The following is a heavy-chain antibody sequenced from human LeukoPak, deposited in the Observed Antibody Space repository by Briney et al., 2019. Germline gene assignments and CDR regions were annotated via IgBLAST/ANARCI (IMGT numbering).Heavy chain of an antibody. V-gene: IGHV4-59*01. CDR3: ASSIYYYDRSGYLD. D-gene: IGHD3-22*01. J-gene: IGHJ4*02. CDR2: IYYSGST. Sequence: SETLSLTCTVSGGSISPYYWSWIRQPPGKGLEWIGYIYYSGSTNYNPSLKSRVTISVDTSKNQFSLKLSSVTAADTAVYYCASSIYYYDRSGYLDWGQGTLVTVSS. CDR1: GGSISPYY.